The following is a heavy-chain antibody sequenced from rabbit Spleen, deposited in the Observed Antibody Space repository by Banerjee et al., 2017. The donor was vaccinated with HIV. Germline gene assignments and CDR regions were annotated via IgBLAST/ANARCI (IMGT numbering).Heavy chain of an antibody. V-gene: IGHV1S40*01. CDR1: GVSFSGNSY. D-gene: IGHD4-2*01. J-gene: IGHJ4*01. CDR2: IDTSSVNT. Sequence: QSLEESGGDLVKPGASLTLTCIASGVSFSGNSYMCWVRQAPGKGLELIACIDTSSVNTADATWAKGRFTISKTSSTTVPLQMTSLTAADTATYFCGRSSYAGYAGNDYGISLWGPGTLVTVS. CDR3: GRSSYAGYAGNDYGISL.